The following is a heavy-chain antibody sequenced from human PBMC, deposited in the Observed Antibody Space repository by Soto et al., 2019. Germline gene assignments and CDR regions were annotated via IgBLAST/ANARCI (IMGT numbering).Heavy chain of an antibody. CDR2: MEPSTGTT. J-gene: IGHJ4*02. Sequence: GASMKVSCKASGYSFTSLDINWVRQTAGQGLEWMGWMEPSTGTTGYAQKFQGRVTMTRDTSINTAYMELTTLTSDDTAFYYCARGVSAGVDYWGQGTLVTVSS. CDR1: GYSFTSLD. CDR3: ARGVSAGVDY. D-gene: IGHD1-26*01. V-gene: IGHV1-8*01.